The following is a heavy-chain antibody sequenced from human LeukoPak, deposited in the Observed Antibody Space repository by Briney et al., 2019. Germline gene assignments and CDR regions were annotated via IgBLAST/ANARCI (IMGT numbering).Heavy chain of an antibody. J-gene: IGHJ6*03. CDR2: IIPIFGTA. CDR1: GGTFSSYA. Sequence: GASVKVSCKASGGTFSSYAISWVRRAPGQGLEWMGGIIPIFGTANYAQKFQGRVTITADESTSTAYMELSSLRSEDTAVYYCARAGTYYDFWSGYRTDYYYYYMDVWGKGTTVTVSS. D-gene: IGHD3-3*01. V-gene: IGHV1-69*13. CDR3: ARAGTYYDFWSGYRTDYYYYYMDV.